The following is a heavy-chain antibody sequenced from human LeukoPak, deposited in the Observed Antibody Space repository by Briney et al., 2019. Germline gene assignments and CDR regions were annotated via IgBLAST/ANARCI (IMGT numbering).Heavy chain of an antibody. Sequence: PSETLSLTCTVSGGSLSSHYWSWIRQPPGKGLEWIGYIYYSGSNNYNPSLKSRVTISVDTSKNHFALKLSSVTAADTAVYYCAREAPDYYDSSGYYYPFDYWGQGTLVTVSS. V-gene: IGHV4-59*11. CDR3: AREAPDYYDSSGYYYPFDY. CDR1: GGSLSSHY. J-gene: IGHJ4*02. CDR2: IYYSGSN. D-gene: IGHD3-22*01.